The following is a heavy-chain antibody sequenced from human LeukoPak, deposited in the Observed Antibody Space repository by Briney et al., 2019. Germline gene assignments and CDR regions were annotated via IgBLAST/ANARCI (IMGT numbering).Heavy chain of an antibody. J-gene: IGHJ1*01. V-gene: IGHV3-30*02. CDR2: IRYDGSNK. CDR1: GFTFSSYG. D-gene: IGHD2-2*01. CDR3: AKDSSRYCSSTSCPFYFQH. Sequence: PGGSLRLSCAASGFTFSSYGMHGVRQAPGKGLEWVAFIRYDGSNKYYADSVKGRFTISRDNSKNTLYLQMNSLRAEDTAVYYCAKDSSRYCSSTSCPFYFQHWGQGTLVTVSS.